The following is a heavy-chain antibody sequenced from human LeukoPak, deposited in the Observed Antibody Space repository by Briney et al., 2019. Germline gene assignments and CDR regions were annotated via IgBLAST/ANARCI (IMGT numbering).Heavy chain of an antibody. D-gene: IGHD6-19*01. CDR3: ARYSSDWHAVDL. Sequence: GGSLRLSCAASGFTFSSYAMSWVRQAPGKGLEWVSAISGSGGSTYYADSVKGRFTISRDNAKNTLYLQMNSLRAEDTAVYYCARYSSDWHAVDLWGRGTLVTVSS. CDR1: GFTFSSYA. CDR2: ISGSGGST. J-gene: IGHJ2*01. V-gene: IGHV3-23*01.